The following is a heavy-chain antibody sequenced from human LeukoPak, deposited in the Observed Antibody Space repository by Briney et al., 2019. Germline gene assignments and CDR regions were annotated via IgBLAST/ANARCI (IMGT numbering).Heavy chain of an antibody. Sequence: GRSLRLSCAASGFTFSSYGMHWVRQAPGKGLEWVAVISYDGSNKYYADSVKGRFTISRDNSKNTLYLQMNSLRAEDTAVYYCAKDLGMATRDPREIDYWGQGTLVTVSS. CDR3: AKDLGMATRDPREIDY. CDR1: GFTFSSYG. J-gene: IGHJ4*02. V-gene: IGHV3-30*18. D-gene: IGHD5-24*01. CDR2: ISYDGSNK.